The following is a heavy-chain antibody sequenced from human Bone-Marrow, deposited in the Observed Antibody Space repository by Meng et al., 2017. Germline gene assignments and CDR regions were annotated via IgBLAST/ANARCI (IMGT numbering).Heavy chain of an antibody. V-gene: IGHV4-39*07. D-gene: IGHD2-21*01. Sequence: HRELQEVGPGLVKPSGTLSLTCPVSGGSISSSSYYWGWIRQPPGKGLEWIGSIYYSGSTYYNPSLKSRVTISVDTSKNQFSLKLSSVTAADTAVYYCARDPTAYDASPSIWGQGTMVTVSS. CDR3: ARDPTAYDASPSI. CDR1: GGSISSSSYY. CDR2: IYYSGST. J-gene: IGHJ3*02.